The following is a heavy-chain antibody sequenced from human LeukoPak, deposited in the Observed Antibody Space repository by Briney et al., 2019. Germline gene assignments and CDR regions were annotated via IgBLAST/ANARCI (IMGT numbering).Heavy chain of an antibody. D-gene: IGHD3-10*01. CDR2: INRSGST. Sequence: SETLSLTCAVYGGSFSGYFWSWIRQPPGKGLEWVGEINRSGSTTYNPSLKSRVTISVDTSKNQFSLKLNSVTAADTAVYYCASFGTYWGQGILVTVSS. CDR1: GGSFSGYF. V-gene: IGHV4-34*01. CDR3: ASFGTY. J-gene: IGHJ4*02.